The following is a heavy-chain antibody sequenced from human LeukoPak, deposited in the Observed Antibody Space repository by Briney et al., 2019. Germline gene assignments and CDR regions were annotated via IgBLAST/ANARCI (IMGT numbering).Heavy chain of an antibody. D-gene: IGHD6-19*01. CDR2: ISSNGGST. CDR1: GFTFSSYA. J-gene: IGHJ4*02. CDR3: AKLTHDGYASGWYLIVDYFDY. Sequence: GGSLRFSCSASGFTFSSYAMHWVRQAPGKGLEYVSAISSNGGSTYYADSVKGRFTISRDNSKNTLYLQMNSLRAEDTAVYYCAKLTHDGYASGWYLIVDYFDYWGQGTLVTVSS. V-gene: IGHV3-64*04.